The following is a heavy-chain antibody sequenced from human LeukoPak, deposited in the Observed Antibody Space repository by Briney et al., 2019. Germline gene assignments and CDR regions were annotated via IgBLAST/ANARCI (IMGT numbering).Heavy chain of an antibody. J-gene: IGHJ4*02. CDR1: GGSISNYY. CDR3: ARHHSSSMYYFDY. V-gene: IGHV4-59*01. D-gene: IGHD6-6*01. CDR2: IYYSGST. Sequence: SGTLSLTCTVSGGSISNYYWSWIRQHPGKGLEWIGYIYYSGSTNYNPSLRSRVTISVDTSESQFSLSLSSVTAADTAVYYCARHHSSSMYYFDYWGQGTLVTVSS.